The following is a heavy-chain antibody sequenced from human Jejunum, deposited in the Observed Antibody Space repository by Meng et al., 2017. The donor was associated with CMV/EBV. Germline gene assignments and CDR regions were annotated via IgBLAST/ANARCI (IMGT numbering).Heavy chain of an antibody. V-gene: IGHV3-74*01. D-gene: IGHD5-24*01. CDR1: GFSYSSFW. J-gene: IGHJ5*02. CDR2: INSDGSIT. CDR3: ARPQLLGPSDL. Sequence: SCTASGFSYSSFWLHWVRQVPGKGLMWVSGINSDGSITIYADSVKGRFTISRDNAKSTLYLEMNSLRAEDRAMYYCARPQLLGPSDLWGQGTLVTVSS.